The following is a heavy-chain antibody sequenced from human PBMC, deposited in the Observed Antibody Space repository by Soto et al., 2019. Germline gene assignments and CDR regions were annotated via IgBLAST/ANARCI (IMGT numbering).Heavy chain of an antibody. D-gene: IGHD3-16*01. CDR3: AADSKAELGCAFDI. CDR2: IVVGRGNT. J-gene: IGHJ3*02. CDR1: GFTFTSSA. Sequence: QMQLVQSGPEVKKPGTSVKVSCKASGFTFTSSAMQWVRQARGQRLEWIGWIVVGRGNTNYAQKLQERVTITRDMSTNTAYMELSSLRSEDTAVYYCAADSKAELGCAFDIWGQGTMVTVSS. V-gene: IGHV1-58*02.